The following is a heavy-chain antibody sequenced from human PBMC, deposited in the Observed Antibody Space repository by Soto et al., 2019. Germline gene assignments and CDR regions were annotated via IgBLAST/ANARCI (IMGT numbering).Heavy chain of an antibody. CDR3: ARGAEGYCSSTSCYGGYYYYMDV. D-gene: IGHD2-2*01. CDR1: GYTFTSYD. CDR2: MNPNSGNT. Sequence: GASVKVSCKASGYTFTSYDINWVRQATGQGLEWMGWMNPNSGNTGYAQKFQGRVTMTRNTSISTAYMELSSLRSEDTAVYYCARGAEGYCSSTSCYGGYYYYMDVWGKGTTVTVSS. V-gene: IGHV1-8*01. J-gene: IGHJ6*03.